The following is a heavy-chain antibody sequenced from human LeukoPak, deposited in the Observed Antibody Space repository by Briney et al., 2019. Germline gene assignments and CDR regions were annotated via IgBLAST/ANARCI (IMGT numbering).Heavy chain of an antibody. CDR1: GFTFSSYW. CDR2: IKQDGSEK. Sequence: GGSLRLSCAASGFTFSSYWMSWVRQAPGKGLEWVANIKQDGSEKYYVDSVRGRFTISRDNVKNSLYLQMNSLRAEDTAVYYCARGGKFYYDSSGYPGDYWGQGTLVSVSS. V-gene: IGHV3-7*01. CDR3: ARGGKFYYDSSGYPGDY. J-gene: IGHJ4*02. D-gene: IGHD3-22*01.